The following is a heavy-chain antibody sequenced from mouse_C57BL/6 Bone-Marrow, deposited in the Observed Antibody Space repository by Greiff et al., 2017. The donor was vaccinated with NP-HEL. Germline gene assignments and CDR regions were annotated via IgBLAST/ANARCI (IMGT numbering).Heavy chain of an antibody. CDR1: GYAFTNYL. Sequence: QVQLQQSGAELVRPGTSVKVSCKASGYAFTNYLIEWVKQRPGQGLEWIGVINPGSGGTNYNEKFKGKATLTADKSSSTAYMQLSSLTSEDSAVDCCARSTYGSSYDAMDDWGQGTSVTVAA. J-gene: IGHJ4*01. D-gene: IGHD1-1*01. V-gene: IGHV1-54*01. CDR3: ARSTYGSSYDAMDD. CDR2: INPGSGGT.